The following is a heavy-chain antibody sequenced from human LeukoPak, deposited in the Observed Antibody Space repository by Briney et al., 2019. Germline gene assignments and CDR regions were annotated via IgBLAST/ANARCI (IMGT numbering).Heavy chain of an antibody. CDR2: IYYSGST. CDR3: ARNSGSYYDGLDY. D-gene: IGHD1-26*01. J-gene: IGHJ4*02. V-gene: IGHV4-59*08. CDR1: GGSISSYY. Sequence: SATLSLTCTVSGGSISSYYWSWIRQPPGKGLEWIGYIYYSGSTNYNPSLKSRVTISVDTSKNQFSLKLSSVTAADTAVYYCARNSGSYYDGLDYWGQGTLVTVSS.